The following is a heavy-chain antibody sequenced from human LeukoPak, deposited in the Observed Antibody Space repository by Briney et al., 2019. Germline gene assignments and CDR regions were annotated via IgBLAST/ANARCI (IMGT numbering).Heavy chain of an antibody. CDR2: IYSGGST. V-gene: IGHV3-66*02. CDR1: GFTFSSYW. J-gene: IGHJ3*02. CDR3: ARDTSGIRDDAFDI. D-gene: IGHD3-10*01. Sequence: GGSLRLSCAASGFTFSSYWMSWVRQAPGKGLEWVSVIYSGGSTYYADSVKGRFTISRDNSKNTLYLQMNSLRAEDTAVYYCARDTSGIRDDAFDIWGQGTMVTVSS.